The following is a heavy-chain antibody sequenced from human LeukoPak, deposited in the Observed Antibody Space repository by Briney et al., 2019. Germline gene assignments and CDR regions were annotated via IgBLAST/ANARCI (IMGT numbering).Heavy chain of an antibody. V-gene: IGHV3-7*01. CDR2: IRPDGSGQ. CDR3: ARWSLGDY. D-gene: IGHD1-26*01. Sequence: GGSLRLSCEASGFTFSSYWMSWVRQAPGKGLEWVANIRPDGSGQYYVDSVKGRFTISRDNAENSLYLQMNSLRVEDTAVYYCARWSLGDYWGQGTLVTVSS. CDR1: GFTFSSYW. J-gene: IGHJ4*02.